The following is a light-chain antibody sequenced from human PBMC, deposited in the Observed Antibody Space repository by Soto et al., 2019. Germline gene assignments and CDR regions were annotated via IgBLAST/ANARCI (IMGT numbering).Light chain of an antibody. CDR2: GTS. CDR1: QAINTY. Sequence: DLQMTQSPSFLSASVGDRVTISCRASQAINTYLNWYQQKPGKAPKLLIYGTSDLQNGVPSRFSGGGSGTDFTLTISSLQPEEFATYYCQQSYSTLLITFGQGTRLEV. J-gene: IGKJ5*01. V-gene: IGKV1-39*01. CDR3: QQSYSTLLIT.